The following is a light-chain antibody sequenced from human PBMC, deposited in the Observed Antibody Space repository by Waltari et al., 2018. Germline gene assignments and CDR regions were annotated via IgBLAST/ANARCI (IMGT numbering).Light chain of an antibody. CDR2: DVS. V-gene: IGLV2-14*03. CDR3: NAYTTSRTWV. CDR1: SSDVGGYKY. Sequence: QSTLTQPASVSGSPGQSITISCTGTSSDVGGYKYVSWYQQHPGKAPKPRIYDVSTRRPGTSNRCSGSKSGNTASLTISGLQADDEADYYCNAYTTSRTWVFGGGTKLTVL. J-gene: IGLJ3*02.